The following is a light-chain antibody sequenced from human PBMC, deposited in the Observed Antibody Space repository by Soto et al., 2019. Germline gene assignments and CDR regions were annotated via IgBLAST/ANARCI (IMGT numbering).Light chain of an antibody. CDR1: QTISFS. Sequence: DIQMTQCPSTLSASVGDRVTITCRASQTISFSLAWDQPKPGKAPKLLIYDASTLQSGVPSRFSGSESGTEFILTISGLQPDDFATYYCQQYHGYSLTFGQGTKVEI. CDR3: QQYHGYSLT. V-gene: IGKV1-5*01. J-gene: IGKJ1*01. CDR2: DAS.